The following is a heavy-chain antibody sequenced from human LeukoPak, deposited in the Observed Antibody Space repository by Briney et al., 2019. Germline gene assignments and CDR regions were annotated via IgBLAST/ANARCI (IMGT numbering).Heavy chain of an antibody. D-gene: IGHD4-23*01. Sequence: ASVTVSCKASGYTFTGYYMHWVRQAPGQGLEWMGWINPNSGGTNYAQKFQGWVTMTRDTSISTAYMELSRLRSDDTAVYYCAREGHDYGGKNLDYWGQGTLVTVSS. J-gene: IGHJ4*02. CDR3: AREGHDYGGKNLDY. CDR2: INPNSGGT. CDR1: GYTFTGYY. V-gene: IGHV1-2*04.